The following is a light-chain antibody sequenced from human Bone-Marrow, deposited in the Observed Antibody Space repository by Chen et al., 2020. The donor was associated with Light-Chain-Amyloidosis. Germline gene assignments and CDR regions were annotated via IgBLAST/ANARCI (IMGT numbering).Light chain of an antibody. CDR3: SSYVGSGTFVV. J-gene: IGLJ2*01. V-gene: IGLV2-23*02. CDR1: SSDVGSYNL. Sequence: HSALTQPASVSGSPGQSITISCTGTSSDVGSYNLVSWYQHHPGKVPKLLIYEASKRPSGVSNRFSGSTSGNTASLTISGLQAEDEADYYCSSYVGSGTFVVFGGGTKVTVL. CDR2: EAS.